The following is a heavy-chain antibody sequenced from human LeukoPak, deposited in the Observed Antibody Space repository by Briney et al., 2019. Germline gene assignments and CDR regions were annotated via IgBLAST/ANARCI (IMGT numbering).Heavy chain of an antibody. Sequence: GESLKISCKGSGYSFTSYWISWVRQMPGKRLECMGRIDPSDSYTNYSPSFQGHVTISADKSISTAYLQWSSLKASDTAMYYCARPDFYGDYEGYWGQGTLVTVSS. CDR1: GYSFTSYW. D-gene: IGHD4-17*01. CDR2: IDPSDSYT. J-gene: IGHJ4*02. V-gene: IGHV5-10-1*01. CDR3: ARPDFYGDYEGY.